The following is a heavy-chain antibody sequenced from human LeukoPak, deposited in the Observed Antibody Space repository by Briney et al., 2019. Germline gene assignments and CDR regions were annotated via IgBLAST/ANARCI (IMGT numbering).Heavy chain of an antibody. Sequence: GGSLRLSCAASGFTLSSNYMSWVRQAPGKGLEWVSVIYSGGSTYYADSVKGRFTISRHNSKNTLYLQMNSLRAEDTAVYYCARVLGGTTVDYWGQGTLVTVSS. D-gene: IGHD4-11*01. V-gene: IGHV3-53*04. J-gene: IGHJ4*02. CDR2: IYSGGST. CDR3: ARVLGGTTVDY. CDR1: GFTLSSNY.